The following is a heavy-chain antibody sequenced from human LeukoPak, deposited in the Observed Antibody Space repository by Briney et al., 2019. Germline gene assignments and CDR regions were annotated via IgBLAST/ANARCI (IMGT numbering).Heavy chain of an antibody. CDR3: ARGSGSYYVY. CDR1: GFTFSSYW. CDR2: IKQDGSEK. V-gene: IGHV3-7*03. J-gene: IGHJ4*02. Sequence: PAGSLRLSCAASGFTFSSYWMSWVRQAPGKGLDWVANIKQDGSEKYYVDSVKGRFTISRDNAKNSLYLRMNSLRAEDTAVYYCARGSGSYYVYWGQGTLVTVSS. D-gene: IGHD3-10*01.